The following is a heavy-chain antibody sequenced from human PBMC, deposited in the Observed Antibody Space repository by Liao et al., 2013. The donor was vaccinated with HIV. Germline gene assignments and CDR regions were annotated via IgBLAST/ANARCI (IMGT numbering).Heavy chain of an antibody. Sequence: QVQLQESGPGLVKPSQTLSLTCTVSGRSITSGSHYWNWIRQPAGKGLEWIGRVYTSGSADYDSSLKSRATISLDTSKNQFSLKLSSVTAADTAVYYCARDKYSDSSGYYPSDNDAFDIWGQGTMVTVSS. V-gene: IGHV4-61*02. D-gene: IGHD3-22*01. CDR1: GRSITSGSHY. CDR2: VYTSGSA. CDR3: ARDKYSDSSGYYPSDNDAFDI. J-gene: IGHJ3*02.